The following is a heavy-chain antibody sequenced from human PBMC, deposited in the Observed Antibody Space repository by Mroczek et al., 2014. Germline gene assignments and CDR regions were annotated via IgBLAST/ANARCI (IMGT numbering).Heavy chain of an antibody. V-gene: IGHV4-34*01. D-gene: IGHD1-26*01. J-gene: IGHJ6*03. CDR3: ARAGWEPLRHYYYYYYYMDV. Sequence: QVQLQQSGAGLLKPSETLSLTCAVHGGPFSGYYWTWIRQPPGKGLEWIGEINDSGSSHYNPSLESRVTFSVDTSKNHFSLKLRSVTAADTAVYYCARAGWEPLRHYYYYYYYMDVWGKGTTVTVSS. CDR1: GGPFSGYY. CDR2: INDSGSS.